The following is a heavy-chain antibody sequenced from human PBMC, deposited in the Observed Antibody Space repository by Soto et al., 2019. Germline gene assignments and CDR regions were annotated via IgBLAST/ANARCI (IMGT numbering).Heavy chain of an antibody. Sequence: EVQLLESGGGLVQPGGSLRLSCAASGFTFSSYAMSWVRQAPGNGLEWVSAISGSGGSTYYADSVKGRFTISRDNSKNTLYLQLNSLRAEDTAVYYCAKASATCYCSCYLDVWGKGTTVTVSS. CDR1: GFTFSSYA. J-gene: IGHJ6*03. V-gene: IGHV3-23*01. CDR3: AKASATCYCSCYLDV. CDR2: ISGSGGST.